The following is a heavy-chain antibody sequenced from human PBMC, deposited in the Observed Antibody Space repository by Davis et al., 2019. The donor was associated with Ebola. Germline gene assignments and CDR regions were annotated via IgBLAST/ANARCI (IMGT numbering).Heavy chain of an antibody. CDR3: ARVERDSYGPDY. V-gene: IGHV3-30-3*01. D-gene: IGHD5-18*01. Sequence: PGGSLRLSCAASGFTFSSYAMHWVRQAPGKGLEWVAVISYDGSNKYYADSVKGRFTISRDNSKNTLYLQMNSLRAEDTAVYYCARVERDSYGPDYWGQGTLVTVSS. CDR2: ISYDGSNK. CDR1: GFTFSSYA. J-gene: IGHJ4*02.